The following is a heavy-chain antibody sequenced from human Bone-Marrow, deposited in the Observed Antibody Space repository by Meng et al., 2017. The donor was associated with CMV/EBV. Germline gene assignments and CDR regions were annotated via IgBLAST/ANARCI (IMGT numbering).Heavy chain of an antibody. Sequence: VYCWSWIGQTTGRELEWMGEISHSGSTNNHTSLKSRVTISVDTSKNQFSLKLSSVTAADTAVYYCARGRIAARPSRGRAWVVDWFDPWGQGTLVTVSS. CDR2: ISHSGST. J-gene: IGHJ5*02. D-gene: IGHD6-6*01. V-gene: IGHV4-34*01. CDR3: ARGRIAARPSRGRAWVVDWFDP. CDR1: VYC.